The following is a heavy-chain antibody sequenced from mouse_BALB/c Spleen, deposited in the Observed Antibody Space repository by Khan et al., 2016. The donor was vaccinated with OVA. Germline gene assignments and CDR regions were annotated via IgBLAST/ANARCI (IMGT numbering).Heavy chain of an antibody. J-gene: IGHJ4*01. V-gene: IGHV2-6-5*01. Sequence: QVQLKESGPGLVAPSQSLSITCTVSGFSLTDYGVSWIRQPPGKGLEWLGVIWGGGSTYYNSGLKSRLSISKDNSKSQVFLKMNSLQTDDKAMYYCAKPYYAHYYAMDQWGQGTSVTVSS. CDR2: IWGGGST. CDR3: AKPYYAHYYAMDQ. D-gene: IGHD2-10*01. CDR1: GFSLTDYG.